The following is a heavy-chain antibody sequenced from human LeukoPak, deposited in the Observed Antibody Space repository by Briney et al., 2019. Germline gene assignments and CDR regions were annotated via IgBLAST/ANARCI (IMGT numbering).Heavy chain of an antibody. D-gene: IGHD6-19*01. J-gene: IGHJ4*02. CDR1: GFTISSYG. CDR2: ISYDGSNK. Sequence: GGSLRLSCAASGFTISSYGMHWVRQAPGKGLEWEAVISYDGSNKYYADSVKGRFTISRDNSKNTLYLQMNSLRAEDTAVYYCAKDHDVAVAGSLDYWGQGTLVTVSS. V-gene: IGHV3-30*18. CDR3: AKDHDVAVAGSLDY.